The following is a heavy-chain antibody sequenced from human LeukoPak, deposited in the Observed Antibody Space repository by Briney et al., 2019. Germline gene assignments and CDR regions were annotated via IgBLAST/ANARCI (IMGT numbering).Heavy chain of an antibody. CDR1: GFTLSSFS. D-gene: IGHD4-11*01. CDR2: GSSSSSTI. V-gene: IGHV3-48*01. Sequence: GGSLRLSCAASGFTLSSFSMNWVRQAPGRGLEWVSYGSSSSSTIYYADSVKGRFTISRDNAKNSLYLQMNSLRAEDTAVYYCARGPSIADYTEYYFDYWGQGTLVTVSS. CDR3: ARGPSIADYTEYYFDY. J-gene: IGHJ4*02.